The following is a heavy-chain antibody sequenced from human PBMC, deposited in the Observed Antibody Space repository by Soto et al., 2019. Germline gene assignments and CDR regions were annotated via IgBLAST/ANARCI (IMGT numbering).Heavy chain of an antibody. V-gene: IGHV3-48*01. Sequence: EVQLVESGGGLVQPGGSLRLSCAASGFTFSSYSMNWVRQAPGKGLEWVSYISSSSSTIYYADSVKGRFTISRDNAKNSLYLQMNTLSAEDTAVYYCARADSGYAHGSYYYGMDVWGQGTTVTVSS. D-gene: IGHD5-12*01. CDR2: ISSSSSTI. CDR3: ARADSGYAHGSYYYGMDV. CDR1: GFTFSSYS. J-gene: IGHJ6*02.